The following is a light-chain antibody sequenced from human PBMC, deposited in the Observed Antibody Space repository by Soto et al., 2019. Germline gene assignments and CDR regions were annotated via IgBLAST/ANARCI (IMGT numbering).Light chain of an antibody. V-gene: IGLV2-14*01. CDR1: SSDGGGYNY. Sequence: QSVLTQPASVSGSPGQSITISCTGTSSDGGGYNYVSWYQQHPGKAPKLMIDEVSNRPSGVSNRFSGSKSGNTASLTISGLEAEDEADYYCSSYTSSSTWVFGGGTKLTVL. CDR3: SSYTSSSTWV. CDR2: EVS. J-gene: IGLJ3*02.